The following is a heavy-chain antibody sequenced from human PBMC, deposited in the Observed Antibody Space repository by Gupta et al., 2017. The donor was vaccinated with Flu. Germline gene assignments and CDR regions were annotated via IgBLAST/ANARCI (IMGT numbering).Heavy chain of an antibody. CDR1: VGNLINHA. D-gene: IGHD4-17*01. J-gene: IGHJ6*02. V-gene: IGHV1-69*06. Sequence: QMQLVQSGAEVSKPGSSVTVACTASVGNLINHAISWPRQAPGQGPQWMGGIIPLYGTADYAQRLQDRVTLTADTSTNTVNLELRTQKSDDTAVYNCATISEAVPDYGDIFITSAYFDNPMDIWGQGTTVSVS. CDR2: IIPLYGTA. CDR3: ATISEAVPDYGDIFITSAYFDNPMDI.